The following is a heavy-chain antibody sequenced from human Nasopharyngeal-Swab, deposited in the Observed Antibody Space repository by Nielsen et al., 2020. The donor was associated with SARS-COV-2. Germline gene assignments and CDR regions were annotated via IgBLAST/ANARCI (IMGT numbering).Heavy chain of an antibody. Sequence: GESLKISCAASGFTFSDYYMSWIRQAPGKGLEWVSYISSSGSTIYYADSVKGRFTISRDNAKNTLYLQMNRLRAEDTAVYYCARVKTPEYSYGYDYWGQGTLVTVSS. CDR2: ISSSGSTI. V-gene: IGHV3-11*04. CDR3: ARVKTPEYSYGYDY. CDR1: GFTFSDYY. J-gene: IGHJ4*02. D-gene: IGHD5-18*01.